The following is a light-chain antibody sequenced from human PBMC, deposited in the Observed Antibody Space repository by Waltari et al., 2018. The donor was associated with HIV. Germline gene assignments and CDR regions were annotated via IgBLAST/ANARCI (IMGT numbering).Light chain of an antibody. V-gene: IGLV1-40*01. CDR3: QSYDSTLNAAVV. CDR1: SSNRGADYD. J-gene: IGLJ2*01. CDR2: GNK. Sequence: QSVLTQPPSVSGAPGQRVTISCTGRSSNRGADYDVHWSQQIPGTAPKLLISGNKNRPSGVPDRCSASKSGTSASLAITGLQPEDEADYFCQSYDSTLNAAVVFGGGTKLTVL.